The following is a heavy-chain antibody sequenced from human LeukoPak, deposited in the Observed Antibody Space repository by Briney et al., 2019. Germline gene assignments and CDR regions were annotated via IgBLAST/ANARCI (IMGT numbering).Heavy chain of an antibody. V-gene: IGHV1-18*01. Sequence: ASVKVSCEASGYTFTSYGISWVRQAPGQGLEWMGWISAYNGNTNYAQKLQGRVTMTTDTSTSTAYMELRSLRSDDTAVYYCARDLPRFETYYYYYGMDVWGQGTTVTVSS. D-gene: IGHD3-16*01. J-gene: IGHJ6*02. CDR1: GYTFTSYG. CDR3: ARDLPRFETYYYYYGMDV. CDR2: ISAYNGNT.